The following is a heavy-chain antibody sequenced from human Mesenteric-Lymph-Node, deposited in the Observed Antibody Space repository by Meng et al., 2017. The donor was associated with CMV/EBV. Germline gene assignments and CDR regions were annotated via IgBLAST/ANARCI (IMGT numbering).Heavy chain of an antibody. V-gene: IGHV3-72*01. Sequence: GESLKISCAASGFTFSDYYMSWIRQAPGKGLEWVGRTRNKVNGYTTEYAASVRGRFTLSRDDSKNSLYLQMNSLKTEDTAVYYCARGFCSGACYSGDYWGQGALVTVSS. J-gene: IGHJ4*02. D-gene: IGHD2-21*02. CDR1: GFTFSDYY. CDR3: ARGFCSGACYSGDY. CDR2: TRNKVNGYTT.